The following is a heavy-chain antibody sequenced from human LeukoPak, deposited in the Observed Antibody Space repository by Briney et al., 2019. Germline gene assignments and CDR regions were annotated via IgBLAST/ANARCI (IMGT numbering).Heavy chain of an antibody. CDR3: ARGRGQWELLVPFAY. CDR1: GYTFTGYY. J-gene: IGHJ4*02. V-gene: IGHV1-2*02. CDR2: INPNSGGT. Sequence: ASVKVSCKASGYTFTGYYMHWVRQAPGQGLEWMGWINPNSGGTNYAQKFQGRVTMTRDTSISTAYMELSRLRSDDTAVYYCARGRGQWELLVPFAYWGQGTLVTVSS. D-gene: IGHD1-26*01.